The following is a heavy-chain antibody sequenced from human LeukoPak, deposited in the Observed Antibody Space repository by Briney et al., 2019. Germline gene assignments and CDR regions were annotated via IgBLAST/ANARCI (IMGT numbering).Heavy chain of an antibody. D-gene: IGHD5-24*01. Sequence: PGGSLRLSCTASGFTFGDYAMSWVRQAPGKGLEWVGFIRSKTYGGTTEYVASVKGRFTISRDDSKSIAYLQMNSLKTEDTAVYYCTRVQMATITSDYWGQGTLVTVSS. CDR2: IRSKTYGGTT. CDR1: GFTFGDYA. V-gene: IGHV3-49*04. CDR3: TRVQMATITSDY. J-gene: IGHJ4*02.